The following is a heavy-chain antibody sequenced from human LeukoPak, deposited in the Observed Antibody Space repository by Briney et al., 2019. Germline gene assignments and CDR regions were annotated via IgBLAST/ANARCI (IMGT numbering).Heavy chain of an antibody. J-gene: IGHJ4*02. CDR1: GINFSGYA. Sequence: PGGSLRLSCAASGINFSGYAMHWVRQAPGKGLEWVAIISYDGNNKNYADSVKGRLTISRDNSNNMLFLQLNSLRTDDTAVYFCATAYSSGWADYWGQGTLVTVSS. V-gene: IGHV3-30*04. CDR2: ISYDGNNK. CDR3: ATAYSSGWADY. D-gene: IGHD6-19*01.